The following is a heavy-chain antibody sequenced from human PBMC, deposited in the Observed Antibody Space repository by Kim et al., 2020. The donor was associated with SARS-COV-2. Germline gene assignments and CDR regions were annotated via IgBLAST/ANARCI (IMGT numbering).Heavy chain of an antibody. CDR3: ATDARWGH. V-gene: IGHV3-15*01. CDR2: IKSKIDGETR. Sequence: GGSLRLSCEVSDYKFDKAWLNWVRQAPGKGLEWVARIKSKIDGETRDYSAPVRGRFSISRDDSRSRVFLQMNSLITEDTAIYYCATDARWGHWGQGARVTVPS. CDR1: DYKFDKAW. J-gene: IGHJ4*02. D-gene: IGHD1-26*01.